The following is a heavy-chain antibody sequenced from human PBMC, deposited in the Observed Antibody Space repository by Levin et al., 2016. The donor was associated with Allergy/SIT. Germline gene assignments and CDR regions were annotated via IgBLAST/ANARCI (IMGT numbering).Heavy chain of an antibody. J-gene: IGHJ5*02. CDR3: ARQTNPTTGSLFS. CDR1: GGTFRSYA. V-gene: IGHV1-69*13. D-gene: IGHD3-9*01. CDR2: MIPLFHTT. Sequence: SVKVSCKASGGTFRSYALSWVRQAPGQGLEWMGGMIPLFHTTNYAQKFQGRVTITADEPTGTTYMELSGLRSEDTAVYYCARQTNPTTGSLFSWGQGTLVTVSS.